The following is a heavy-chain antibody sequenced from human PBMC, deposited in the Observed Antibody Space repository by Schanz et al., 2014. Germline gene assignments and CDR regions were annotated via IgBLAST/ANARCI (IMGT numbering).Heavy chain of an antibody. CDR1: GYSFISHA. J-gene: IGHJ5*02. Sequence: QVQLVQSGAEVKKPGASVKVSCKASGYSFISHAIHWVRQAPGQRLEWMGWINAANGNTRYSQKFQGRLTITADKSTSTAYMELSSLRPEDTAIYYCTKPDIPAALTGPGVWFDPWGQGTLXTVSS. CDR2: INAANGNT. V-gene: IGHV1-3*01. D-gene: IGHD6-13*01. CDR3: TKPDIPAALTGPGVWFDP.